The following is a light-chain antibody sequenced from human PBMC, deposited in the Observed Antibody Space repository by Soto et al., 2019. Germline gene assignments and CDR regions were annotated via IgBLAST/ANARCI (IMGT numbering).Light chain of an antibody. Sequence: EIVLTQSPATLSLSPGERATLSCRASQSVIGNYLAWYRQKPGQTPRLLIFGASRRAPGIPDRFSGSGSGTDFTLTIRRLEPEDFAVYYCQHYLDSPWAFGQGTKVAIK. CDR1: QSVIGNY. J-gene: IGKJ1*01. CDR3: QHYLDSPWA. CDR2: GAS. V-gene: IGKV3-20*01.